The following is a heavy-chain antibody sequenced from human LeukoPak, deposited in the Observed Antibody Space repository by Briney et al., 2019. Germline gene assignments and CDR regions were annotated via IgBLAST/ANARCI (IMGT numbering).Heavy chain of an antibody. V-gene: IGHV4-38-2*02. D-gene: IGHD3-16*01. CDR3: ARVPDDGYDCVGDY. CDR2: MFHSGNT. Sequence: RPSETLSLTCTVSGYSITSGYYWGWIRQSPGKGLEWIANMFHSGNTYYNPSLKSRVTMSVDTSKNQFSLKLTSVTAADTAVYYCARVPDDGYDCVGDYWGQGILVTVSS. J-gene: IGHJ4*02. CDR1: GYSITSGYY.